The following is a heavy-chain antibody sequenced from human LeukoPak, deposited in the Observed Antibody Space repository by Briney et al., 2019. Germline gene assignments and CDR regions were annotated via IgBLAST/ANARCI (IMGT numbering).Heavy chain of an antibody. V-gene: IGHV3-30*18. J-gene: IGHJ4*02. Sequence: QPGRSLRLSCAASGFTFSSYGMHWVRQAPGKGLEWVAVISYDGSNKYYADSVKGRFTISRDNSKNTLYLQMNSLRAEDTAVYYCAKDDGGADYWGQGTLVTVSS. CDR3: AKDDGGADY. D-gene: IGHD4-23*01. CDR1: GFTFSSYG. CDR2: ISYDGSNK.